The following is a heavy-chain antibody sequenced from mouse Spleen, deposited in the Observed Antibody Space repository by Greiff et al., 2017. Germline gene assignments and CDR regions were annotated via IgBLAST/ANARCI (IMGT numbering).Heavy chain of an antibody. V-gene: IGHV5-9-1*01. CDR1: GFTFSSYA. CDR2: ISSGGSYT. Sequence: EVKLMESGGGLVKPGGSLKLSCAASGFTFSSYAMSWVRQTPEKRLAWVATISSGGSYTYYPDSVKGRFTISRDNAKNTLYLQMSSLRSEDTAMYYCARRGGSSFWYFDVWGAGTTVTVSS. D-gene: IGHD1-1*01. CDR3: ARRGGSSFWYFDV. J-gene: IGHJ1*01.